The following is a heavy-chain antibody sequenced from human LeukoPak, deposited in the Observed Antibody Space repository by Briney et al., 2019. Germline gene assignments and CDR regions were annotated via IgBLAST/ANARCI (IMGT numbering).Heavy chain of an antibody. CDR2: TYYRSKWYN. Sequence: SQTLSLTCAISGDSFSSNSAAWNCIRQSPSRGLEWLGRTYYRSKWYNDYAVSVKGRITVNPDTSMNQFSLQLNSVTPEDTGVYYCARAGDGSCCQFDPWGQGTLVTVSS. V-gene: IGHV6-1*01. J-gene: IGHJ5*02. CDR3: ARAGDGSCCQFDP. CDR1: GDSFSSNSAA. D-gene: IGHD2-15*01.